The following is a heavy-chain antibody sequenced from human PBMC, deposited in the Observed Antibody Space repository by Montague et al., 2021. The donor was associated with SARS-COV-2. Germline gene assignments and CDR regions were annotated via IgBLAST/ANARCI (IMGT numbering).Heavy chain of an antibody. CDR2: IYYSGST. J-gene: IGHJ6*02. D-gene: IGHD2-21*02. Sequence: SETLSLTCSVSGGSISNTSYYWGWIRQPPGKGLEWIGSIYYSGSTYYNPSLRSRVTISVDTSKNQFSLKLSSVTAADTAVYYCASAIVVVTALNYYGMDVWGQGTTVTVSS. CDR3: ASAIVVVTALNYYGMDV. CDR1: GGSISNTSYY. V-gene: IGHV4-39*01.